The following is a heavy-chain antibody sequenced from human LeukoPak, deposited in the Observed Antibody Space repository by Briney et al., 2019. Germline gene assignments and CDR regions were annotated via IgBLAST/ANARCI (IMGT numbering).Heavy chain of an antibody. V-gene: IGHV3-48*03. D-gene: IGHD5-24*01. Sequence: GGSLRLSCAASGFTFSNYEMNWVRQAPGKGLEWISYISSGGSGTYYADSVKGRFTISRDNSKNTLYLQMNSLRAEDTAVYYCARGGDGYNYAFDMWGQGTMVTVSS. CDR2: ISSGGSGT. J-gene: IGHJ3*02. CDR1: GFTFSNYE. CDR3: ARGGDGYNYAFDM.